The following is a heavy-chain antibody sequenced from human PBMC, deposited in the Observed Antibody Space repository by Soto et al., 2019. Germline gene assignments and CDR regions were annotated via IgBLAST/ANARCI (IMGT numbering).Heavy chain of an antibody. D-gene: IGHD6-13*01. CDR2: ISSDSRHT. CDR3: ATGQQVRMADI. V-gene: IGHV3-11*03. Sequence: QVQLLESGGGLVKPGGSLRLSCAASGFTVSGYYMSWIRQAPGKGLEWISYISSDSRHTNHADSVKGRFTISRDNAKNSLYLQRNSLRAEDTAVYFCATGQQVRMADIWGQGTMVTVSS. CDR1: GFTVSGYY. J-gene: IGHJ3*02.